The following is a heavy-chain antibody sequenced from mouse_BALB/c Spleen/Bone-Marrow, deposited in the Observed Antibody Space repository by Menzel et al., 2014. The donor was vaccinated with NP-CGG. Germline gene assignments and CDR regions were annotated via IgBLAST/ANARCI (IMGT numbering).Heavy chain of an antibody. J-gene: IGHJ2*01. CDR2: IDPANGNT. V-gene: IGHV14-3*02. CDR3: ARTPRATFYFDY. CDR1: GFNIKDTY. Sequence: VQLQQSGAELVKPGASVKLSCTASGFNIKDTYMHWVKQRPEQGLEWIGRIDPANGNTKYDPKFQGKATITADTSSNTAYLQRFSLTSEDAAVYYCARTPRATFYFDYWGQGTTLTVSS. D-gene: IGHD3-1*01.